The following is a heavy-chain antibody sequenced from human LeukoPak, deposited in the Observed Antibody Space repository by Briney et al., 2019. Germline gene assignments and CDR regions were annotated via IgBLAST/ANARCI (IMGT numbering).Heavy chain of an antibody. J-gene: IGHJ6*03. CDR1: GFTFSSYS. V-gene: IGHV3-21*01. CDR3: ASNSGSADDYYYYYMDV. CDR2: ISSSSSYI. Sequence: GGSLRLSCAASGFTFSSYSMNWVRQAPGKGLEWVSSISSSSSYIYYADSVKGRFTISRDNAKNSLYLQMNSLRAEDTAVYYCASNSGSADDYYYYYMDVWGKGTTVTVSS. D-gene: IGHD1-26*01.